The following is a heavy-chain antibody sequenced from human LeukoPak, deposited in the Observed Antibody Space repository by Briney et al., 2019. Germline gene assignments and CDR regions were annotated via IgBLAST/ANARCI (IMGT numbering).Heavy chain of an antibody. Sequence: ASVKVSCKASGYTFTGYYMHWVRQAPGQGLEWMGWINPNSGGTSYAQKFQGRVTMTRDTSISTAYMELSRLRSDDTAVYYCARLSGYDNYYYYYMDVWGKGTTVTVSS. V-gene: IGHV1-2*02. CDR3: ARLSGYDNYYYYYMDV. J-gene: IGHJ6*03. CDR2: INPNSGGT. D-gene: IGHD5-12*01. CDR1: GYTFTGYY.